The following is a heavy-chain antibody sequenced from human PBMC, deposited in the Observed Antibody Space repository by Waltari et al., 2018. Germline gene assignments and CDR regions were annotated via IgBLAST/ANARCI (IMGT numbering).Heavy chain of an antibody. J-gene: IGHJ3*02. CDR3: VKNSGTYRGAFDI. CDR2: ISGSGGST. V-gene: IGHV3-23*01. Sequence: EVKLLESGGGLVQPGGSLRLSCAASGFTFSTYAVTWVRRARGKGLEWVSTISGSGGSTYQADSMKGRFTISRDNSKNTLYLEMNSMRAEDTAIYYCVKNSGTYRGAFDIWGQGTTVTVSS. D-gene: IGHD1-26*01. CDR1: GFTFSTYA.